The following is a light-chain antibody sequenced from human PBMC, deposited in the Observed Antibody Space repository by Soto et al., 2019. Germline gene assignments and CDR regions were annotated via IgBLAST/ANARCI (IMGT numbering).Light chain of an antibody. V-gene: IGKV3-15*01. CDR1: QSVSSN. CDR2: GAS. J-gene: IGKJ5*01. CDR3: QQYINWPPA. Sequence: EIVMTQSPATLSVSPGERATLSCRASQSVSSNLAWYQQKPGQAPRLLIYGASTRATGIPARFSGSGSGTEFTLTISSLQSEDFAVYYCQQYINWPPAFGQRTRLEIK.